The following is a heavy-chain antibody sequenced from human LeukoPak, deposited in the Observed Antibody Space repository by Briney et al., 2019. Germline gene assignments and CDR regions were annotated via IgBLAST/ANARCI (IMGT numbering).Heavy chain of an antibody. V-gene: IGHV1-2*02. CDR2: INPNSGGT. J-gene: IGHJ6*02. CDR3: ARVTIFMAARPESDYYYGMDV. Sequence: ASVTVSFTSSGYTFTFYYMHWVRQAPGQGREGVGWINPNSGGTNYAQKFQGRVTMTRDTSISTAYLELSRLRSDDTAVYYCARVTIFMAARPESDYYYGMDVWGQGTTVTVSS. CDR1: GYTFTFYY. D-gene: IGHD6-6*01.